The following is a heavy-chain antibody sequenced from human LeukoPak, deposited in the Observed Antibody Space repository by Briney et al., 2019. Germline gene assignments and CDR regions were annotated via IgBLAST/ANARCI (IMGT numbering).Heavy chain of an antibody. CDR3: AKDRSGSSDSGYAH. Sequence: PGGSLRLSCEASGFTFSSYGMHWVRQAPGKGLEWVAFIRYDGSNKYYADSVKGRFTISRDNSKNTLYLQMNSLRAEDTAVYYCAKDRSGSSDSGYAHWGQGTLVTVSS. J-gene: IGHJ4*02. CDR2: IRYDGSNK. D-gene: IGHD5-12*01. CDR1: GFTFSSYG. V-gene: IGHV3-30*02.